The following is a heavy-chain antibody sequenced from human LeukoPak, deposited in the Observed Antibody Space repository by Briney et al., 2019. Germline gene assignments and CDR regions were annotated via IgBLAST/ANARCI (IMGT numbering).Heavy chain of an antibody. V-gene: IGHV3-23*01. Sequence: AGGSLRLSCAVSGFTFSSYAMSWVRQAPRTGLDWVSVGSGSGSSTDYADSVKGRFTISRDNSKNTMYLQMSSLSAEDTAVYYCAKMNVLTGYYTPNFDFWGQGTLVTVSS. D-gene: IGHD3-9*01. CDR1: GFTFSSYA. CDR2: GSGSGSST. J-gene: IGHJ4*02. CDR3: AKMNVLTGYYTPNFDF.